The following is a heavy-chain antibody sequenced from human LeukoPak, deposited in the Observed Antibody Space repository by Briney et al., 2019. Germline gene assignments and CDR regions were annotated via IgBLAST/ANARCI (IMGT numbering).Heavy chain of an antibody. CDR3: ARVGMVRGACTTYNWFDP. CDR2: INPNSGGT. D-gene: IGHD3-10*01. Sequence: GTSVKVSCKASGYTFTGYYMHWVRQAPGQGLEWMGWINPNSGGTNYAQKFQGRVTMTRDTSISTAYMELSRLRSDDTAVYYCARVGMVRGACTTYNWFDPWGQGTLVTVSS. V-gene: IGHV1-2*02. CDR1: GYTFTGYY. J-gene: IGHJ5*02.